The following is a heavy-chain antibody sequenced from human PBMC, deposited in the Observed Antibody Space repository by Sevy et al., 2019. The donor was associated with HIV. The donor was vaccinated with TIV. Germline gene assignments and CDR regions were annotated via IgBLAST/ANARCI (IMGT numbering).Heavy chain of an antibody. Sequence: SETLSLTCTVSGGSISSGGYSWSWIRQHPGKGLEWIGYIYYSGGPYYNPSLKSRVTISVDTSKNQFSLKLTSVTAADTAVYYCAREMEGSGTYGMDVWGQGTTVTVSS. J-gene: IGHJ6*02. CDR2: IYYSGGP. CDR3: AREMEGSGTYGMDV. D-gene: IGHD3-10*01. V-gene: IGHV4-31*03. CDR1: GGSISSGGYS.